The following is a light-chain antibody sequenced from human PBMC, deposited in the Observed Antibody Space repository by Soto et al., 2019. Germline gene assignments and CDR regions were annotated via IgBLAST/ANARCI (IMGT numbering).Light chain of an antibody. CDR1: SSDVGGYNY. CDR2: EVS. Sequence: QSALTQPASVSGSPGQSITISCTGTSSDVGGYNYVSWYQQHPGKAPKLMIYEVSKRPSGVSNRFSDSKSGNTASLTISGLQAEDEGDYYCSSYTSSSTVVFGGGTKLTVL. CDR3: SSYTSSSTVV. V-gene: IGLV2-14*01. J-gene: IGLJ2*01.